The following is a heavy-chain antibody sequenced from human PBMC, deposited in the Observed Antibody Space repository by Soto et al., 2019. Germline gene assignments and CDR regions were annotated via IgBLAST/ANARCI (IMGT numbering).Heavy chain of an antibody. CDR1: GFTFSSLA. CDR2: XNXXXRSX. J-gene: IGHJ6*02. CDR3: VRDSWGMDV. V-gene: IGHV3-64D*08. Sequence: XXSLRLSCSGSGFTFSSLAMHWVRQAPGXXXXXXXXXNXXXRSXXQEXXXXXXXTXXXDXXXNNPYPKMRGLRVEDTAVYYCVRDSWGMDVWGQGTTVTVSS.